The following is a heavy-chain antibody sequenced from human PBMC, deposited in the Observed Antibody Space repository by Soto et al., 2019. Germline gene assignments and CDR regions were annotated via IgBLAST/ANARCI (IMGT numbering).Heavy chain of an antibody. CDR1: GFSVSNDY. J-gene: IGHJ5*02. CDR2: IYSDGGT. Sequence: GGSLSLACVVSGFSVSNDYMNWVRQAPGKGLEWVSIIYSDGGTNYADSVKGRFTISRDSSKNTVYLHMSYLRAEDTAMYYCARADSGNQFDHWGRGTLVTVSS. V-gene: IGHV3-53*01. D-gene: IGHD6-25*01. CDR3: ARADSGNQFDH.